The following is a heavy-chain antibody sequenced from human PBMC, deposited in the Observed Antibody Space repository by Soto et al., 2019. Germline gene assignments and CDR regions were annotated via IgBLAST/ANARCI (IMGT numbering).Heavy chain of an antibody. CDR2: IIPISGTA. Sequence: GASVKVSCKASGGTFSSYAISWVRQAPGQGLEWMGGIIPISGTANYAQKFQGRVTITADESTSTAYMELSSLRSEDTAVYYCAWGGYNFGTVYYGMDVWGQGTTVTVSS. CDR1: GGTFSSYA. J-gene: IGHJ6*02. V-gene: IGHV1-69*13. CDR3: AWGGYNFGTVYYGMDV. D-gene: IGHD5-12*01.